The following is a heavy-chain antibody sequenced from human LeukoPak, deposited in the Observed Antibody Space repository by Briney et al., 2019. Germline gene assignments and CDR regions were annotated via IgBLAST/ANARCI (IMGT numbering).Heavy chain of an antibody. Sequence: EASVKVSCKASGYTFTGYYMHWVRQAPGQGLEWMGWINPNSGGTNYAQKFQGRVTMTRDTSISTAYMELRSLRSDDTAVYYCARNRGPGENYYMDVWGKGTTVTVSS. CDR2: INPNSGGT. CDR1: GYTFTGYY. V-gene: IGHV1-2*02. CDR3: ARNRGPGENYYMDV. D-gene: IGHD1-14*01. J-gene: IGHJ6*03.